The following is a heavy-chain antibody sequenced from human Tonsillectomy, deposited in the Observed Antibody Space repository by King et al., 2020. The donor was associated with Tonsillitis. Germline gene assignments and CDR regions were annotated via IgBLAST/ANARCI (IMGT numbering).Heavy chain of an antibody. Sequence: VQLVESGGGLVQPGGSLRLSCSASGFIFSSNAMHWIRQAPGKGLQYVSGITNGGGASYYADFVKGRFTVSRDNSKNTLFLQMNSLTPEDTAVYYCVSVPANWDLHFDLWGRGTLVTVSS. V-gene: IGHV3-64D*06. D-gene: IGHD7-27*01. CDR1: GFIFSSNA. J-gene: IGHJ2*01. CDR3: VSVPANWDLHFDL. CDR2: ITNGGGAS.